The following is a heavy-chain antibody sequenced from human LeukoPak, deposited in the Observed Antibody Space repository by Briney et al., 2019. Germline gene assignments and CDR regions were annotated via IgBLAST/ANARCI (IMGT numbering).Heavy chain of an antibody. V-gene: IGHV4-4*07. CDR3: ARGFVPVLRYFDWLSLYYYYYMDV. CDR1: GGSISSYY. Sequence: QASETLSLTCTVSGGSISSYYWSWIRQPAGKGLEWIGRIYTSGSNTYNTSLKSLVTMSVDTSKNQFSLKLSSVTAADTAVYYCARGFVPVLRYFDWLSLYYYYYMDVWGKGTTVTVSS. CDR2: IYTSGSN. D-gene: IGHD3-9*01. J-gene: IGHJ6*03.